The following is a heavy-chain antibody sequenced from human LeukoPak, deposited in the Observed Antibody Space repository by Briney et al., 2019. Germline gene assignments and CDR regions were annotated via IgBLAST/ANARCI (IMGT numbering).Heavy chain of an antibody. D-gene: IGHD2-8*01. Sequence: PSETLSLTCTVSGGPISSYYWSWIRQPPGKGLEWIGYIYYSGSTNYNPSLKSRVTISVDTSKNQFSLKLSSVTAADTAVYYCARDNRYCTNGVCSENWFDPWGQGTLVTVSS. J-gene: IGHJ5*02. CDR3: ARDNRYCTNGVCSENWFDP. V-gene: IGHV4-59*01. CDR1: GGPISSYY. CDR2: IYYSGST.